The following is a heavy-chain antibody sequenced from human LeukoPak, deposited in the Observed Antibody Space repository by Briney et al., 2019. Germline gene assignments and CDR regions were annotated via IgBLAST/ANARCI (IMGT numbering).Heavy chain of an antibody. CDR3: ARDGLSMMVEFGL. Sequence: ASVKVSCKASGFTFSGYYIYWVRQAPGQGLEWMGWIDPNSGGTNYAQKLQGRVTMTRDTSTYTLYMELSSLRSDDTAVYYCARDGLSMMVEFGLWGQGTLVTVSS. V-gene: IGHV1-2*02. D-gene: IGHD3-16*01. CDR1: GFTFSGYY. J-gene: IGHJ4*02. CDR2: IDPNSGGT.